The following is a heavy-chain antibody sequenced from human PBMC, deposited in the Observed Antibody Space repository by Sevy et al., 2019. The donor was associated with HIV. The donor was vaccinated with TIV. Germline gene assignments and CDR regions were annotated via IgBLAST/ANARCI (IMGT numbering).Heavy chain of an antibody. D-gene: IGHD3-3*01. CDR2: ISWDDDK. Sequence: SGPTLVNPTQTLTLTCTFSGFSLSTSGVGVGWIRQPPGKALEWLALISWDDDKRYSPSLKSRLTITKDTSKNQVVLTMTNMDPVDTATYYCAHTLLEWPRGRRGESGWFDPWGQGTLVTVSS. V-gene: IGHV2-5*02. CDR3: AHTLLEWPRGRRGESGWFDP. CDR1: GFSLSTSGVG. J-gene: IGHJ5*02.